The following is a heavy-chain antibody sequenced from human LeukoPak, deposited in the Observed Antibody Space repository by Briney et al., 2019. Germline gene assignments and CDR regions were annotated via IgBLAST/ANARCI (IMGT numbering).Heavy chain of an antibody. J-gene: IGHJ4*02. V-gene: IGHV4-59*01. Sequence: SETLSLTCTVSGGSISSYYWSWIRQPPGKGLEWIGYIYYSGSTNYNPSLKSRVTISVDTSKNQFSLKLSSVTAADTAVYYCARGGFSGYYFNPFDYWGQGTLATVSS. CDR1: GGSISSYY. D-gene: IGHD3-22*01. CDR3: ARGGFSGYYFNPFDY. CDR2: IYYSGST.